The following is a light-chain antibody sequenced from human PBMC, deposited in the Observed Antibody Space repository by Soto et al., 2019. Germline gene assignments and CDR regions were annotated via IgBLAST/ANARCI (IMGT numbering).Light chain of an antibody. Sequence: EIVMTQSPATLSMFPGDRATLSCRASQSVSSNLAWYQQRPGQAPRLLIYGASTRATGIPARFSGSGSGTEFTLTISSLQSEDFAVYYCQLYNNWPTITFGQGTRLEIE. J-gene: IGKJ5*01. CDR3: QLYNNWPTIT. CDR2: GAS. CDR1: QSVSSN. V-gene: IGKV3-15*01.